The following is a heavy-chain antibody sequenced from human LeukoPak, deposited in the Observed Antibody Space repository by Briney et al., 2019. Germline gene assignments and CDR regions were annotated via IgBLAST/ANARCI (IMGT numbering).Heavy chain of an antibody. CDR1: GFTFSSYA. Sequence: TGGSLRLSCAASGFTFSSYAMSWVRQAPGKGLEWVSAISGSGGSTYYADSVKGRFTISRDNSNNTLYLQMSSLRAEDTAVYYCARDREDIPGAIWGGFDIWDQGTMVTVSS. V-gene: IGHV3-23*01. CDR3: ARDREDIPGAIWGGFDI. J-gene: IGHJ3*02. D-gene: IGHD2-2*01. CDR2: ISGSGGST.